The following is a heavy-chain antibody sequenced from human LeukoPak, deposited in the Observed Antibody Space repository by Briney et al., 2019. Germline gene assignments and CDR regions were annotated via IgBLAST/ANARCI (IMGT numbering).Heavy chain of an antibody. V-gene: IGHV4-4*07. CDR1: GGSISSYY. CDR3: ASTSRYCSGGSCYIGPFGY. CDR2: IYTSGST. D-gene: IGHD2-15*01. Sequence: SETLSLTCTVSGGSISSYYWSWIRQPAGKGLEWIGRIYTSGSTNYNPSVKSRVTMSVDTSKNQFSLKLSSVTAADTAVYYCASTSRYCSGGSCYIGPFGYWGQGILVTVSS. J-gene: IGHJ4*02.